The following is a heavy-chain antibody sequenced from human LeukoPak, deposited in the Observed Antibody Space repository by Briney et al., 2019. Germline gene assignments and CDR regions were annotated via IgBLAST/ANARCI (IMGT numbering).Heavy chain of an antibody. CDR3: ARASPDYDFWSGHTHDAFDI. J-gene: IGHJ3*02. CDR2: IYYSGST. CDR1: DGSISSYY. Sequence: PSETLSLTCTVSDGSISSYYWSWIRQPPGKGLEWIGYIYYSGSTNYNPSLKSRVTISVDTSKNQFSLKLSSVTAADTAVYYCARASPDYDFWSGHTHDAFDIWGQGTMVTVSS. V-gene: IGHV4-59*01. D-gene: IGHD3-3*01.